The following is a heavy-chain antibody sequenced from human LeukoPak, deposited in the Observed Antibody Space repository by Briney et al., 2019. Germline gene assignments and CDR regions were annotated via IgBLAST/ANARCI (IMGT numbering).Heavy chain of an antibody. CDR2: IYYSGST. D-gene: IGHD5-12*01. V-gene: IGHV4-59*01. J-gene: IGHJ4*02. CDR1: GGSISSYY. CDR3: ACSGYSGPFDY. Sequence: KSSETLSLTCTVSGGSISSYYWSWIRQPPGKGLEWIGYIYYSGSTNYNPSLESRVTISVDTSKNQFSLKLSSVTAADTAVYYCACSGYSGPFDYWGQGTLVTVSS.